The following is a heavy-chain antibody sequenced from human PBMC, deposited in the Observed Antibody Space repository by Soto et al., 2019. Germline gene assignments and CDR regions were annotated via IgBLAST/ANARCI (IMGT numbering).Heavy chain of an antibody. CDR3: AAVSWREKCGLEG. V-gene: IGHV3-11*01. Sequence: AGGSLRLSCAAARYTFSDSYMSRIRQAPGKGLERISYITFSGNSVYYADSLKGRFTISRDNAKNSLDLQMNRLRAEDTTGYYVAAVSWREKCGLEGWGPWTSVKISS. J-gene: IGHJ6*01. CDR1: RYTFSDSY. CDR2: ITFSGNSV. D-gene: IGHD3-10*01.